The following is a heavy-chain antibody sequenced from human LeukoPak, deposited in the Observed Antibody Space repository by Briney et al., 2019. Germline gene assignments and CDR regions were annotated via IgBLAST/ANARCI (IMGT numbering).Heavy chain of an antibody. V-gene: IGHV3-53*01. D-gene: IGHD3-10*01. CDR3: AARLTIVRGYCFDY. CDR2: IYSGGGT. J-gene: IGHJ4*02. Sequence: GGSLRLSCAASGFTVSSNYMSWVRQAPGKGLEWVSVIYSGGGTYYADSVKGRFTISRDSSKNTLYLQMNSLRAEDTAVYYCAARLTIVRGYCFDYWGQGTLVTVSS. CDR1: GFTVSSNY.